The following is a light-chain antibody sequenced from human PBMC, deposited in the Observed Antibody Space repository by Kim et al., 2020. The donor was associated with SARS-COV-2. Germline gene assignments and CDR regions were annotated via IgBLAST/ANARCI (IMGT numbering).Light chain of an antibody. CDR1: QNVPQSQ. J-gene: IGKJ2*01. CDR3: HQYGDSPFT. Sequence: APGERATFSCRAGQNVPQSQLAWYQHRPGQSPRLLIYGASARAAGIPDRFSGTGSGTDFTLTINRLGPEDFAVFYCHQYGDSPFTFGQGTKLEI. CDR2: GAS. V-gene: IGKV3-20*01.